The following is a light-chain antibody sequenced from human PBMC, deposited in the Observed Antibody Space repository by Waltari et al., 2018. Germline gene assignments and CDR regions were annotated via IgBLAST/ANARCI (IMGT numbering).Light chain of an antibody. Sequence: QSALTQPASVSGSPGQSITIFCTGTTNDVGGYNLVSWYQHHPGKAPKLIIYEVTKRPSGVSTRFSGSKSGNTASLTISGLQAEDEADYYCHSYTGSRTYVFGTGTKVTVL. V-gene: IGLV2-14*01. CDR3: HSYTGSRTYV. CDR1: TNDVGGYNL. CDR2: EVT. J-gene: IGLJ1*01.